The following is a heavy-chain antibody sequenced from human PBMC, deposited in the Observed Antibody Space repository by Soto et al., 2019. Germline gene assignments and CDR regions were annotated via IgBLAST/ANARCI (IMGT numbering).Heavy chain of an antibody. CDR3: ARPLWRDDYNWGYFNL. J-gene: IGHJ2*01. D-gene: IGHD4-4*01. CDR1: GFTFSSYA. Sequence: QVQLVESGGGVVQPGRSLRPSCAASGFTFSSYAMHWVRQAPGKGLEWVAVISYDGSNKYYADSGQGRFTISRDNSKNTLYLQMNSLRLEDTAVYYCARPLWRDDYNWGYFNLWGRGTLVTISS. CDR2: ISYDGSNK. V-gene: IGHV3-30-3*01.